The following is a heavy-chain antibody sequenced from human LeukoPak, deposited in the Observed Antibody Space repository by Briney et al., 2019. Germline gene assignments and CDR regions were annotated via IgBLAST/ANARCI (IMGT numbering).Heavy chain of an antibody. D-gene: IGHD2-21*02. Sequence: ASVKVSCKASGYTFTSYYMHWVRQAPGQGLEWMGIINPSGGCTSYAQKFQGRVTMTRDTSTSTVYMELSSLRSEDTAVYYCARAGSDYCGGDCPKFDYWGQGTLVTVSS. CDR1: GYTFTSYY. CDR2: INPSGGCT. V-gene: IGHV1-46*01. J-gene: IGHJ4*02. CDR3: ARAGSDYCGGDCPKFDY.